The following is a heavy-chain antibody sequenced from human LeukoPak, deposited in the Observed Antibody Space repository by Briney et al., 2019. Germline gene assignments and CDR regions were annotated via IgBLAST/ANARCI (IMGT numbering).Heavy chain of an antibody. Sequence: SETLSLTCTVSGGSISSYYWSWIRQPAGKGLEWIGRIYTSGSTNYNPSFTSRVTMSVDTSRNQFSLKLSSVTAADTAVYYCAREEYSSGWYADSWGQGTLVTVSS. CDR2: IYTSGST. J-gene: IGHJ4*02. D-gene: IGHD6-19*01. V-gene: IGHV4-4*07. CDR3: AREEYSSGWYADS. CDR1: GGSISSYY.